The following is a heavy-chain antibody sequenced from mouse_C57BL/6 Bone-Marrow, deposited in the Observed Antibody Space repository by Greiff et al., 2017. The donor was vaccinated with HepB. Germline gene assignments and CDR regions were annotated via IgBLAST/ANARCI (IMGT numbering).Heavy chain of an antibody. D-gene: IGHD2-4*01. CDR3: ASHYDYDWYFDV. CDR2: IWTGGGT. CDR1: GFSLTSYA. V-gene: IGHV2-9-1*01. J-gene: IGHJ1*03. Sequence: VKLMESGTGLVAPSQSLSITCTVPGFSLTSYAISWVRQPPGKGLEWLGVIWTGGGTNYNSALKSRLSISKDNSKSQVFLKMNSLQTDDTARYYCASHYDYDWYFDVWGTGTTVTVSS.